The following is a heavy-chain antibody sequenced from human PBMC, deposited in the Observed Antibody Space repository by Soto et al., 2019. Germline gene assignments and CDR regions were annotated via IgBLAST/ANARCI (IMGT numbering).Heavy chain of an antibody. V-gene: IGHV4-34*01. D-gene: IGHD4-4*01. J-gene: IGHJ6*03. CDR3: ARGYSNYNYYDYYMDV. CDR1: GGSFSGYY. CDR2: INHSGST. Sequence: QVQLQQWGAGLLKPSETLSLTCAVYGGSFSGYYWSWIRQPPGKGLEWIGEINHSGSTNYNPSLKSRVTISVDTSKNQFSLKLSSVSAADTAVYYCARGYSNYNYYDYYMDVWGKGTTVTVSS.